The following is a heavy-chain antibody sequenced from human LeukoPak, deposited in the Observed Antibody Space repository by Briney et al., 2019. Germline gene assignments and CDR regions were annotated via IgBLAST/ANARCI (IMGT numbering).Heavy chain of an antibody. Sequence: ASEKVPCKSSGYTFTKYVVHWVRQAPGQRPEWMGWINADNGDTKYSQNFQDRVPITRDTSANTAYMELSSLTSEDTALYYCATDDCGDTCYPGGYWGQGTLVTVSS. CDR2: INADNGDT. CDR1: GYTFTKYV. D-gene: IGHD2-21*01. V-gene: IGHV1-3*01. J-gene: IGHJ4*02. CDR3: ATDDCGDTCYPGGY.